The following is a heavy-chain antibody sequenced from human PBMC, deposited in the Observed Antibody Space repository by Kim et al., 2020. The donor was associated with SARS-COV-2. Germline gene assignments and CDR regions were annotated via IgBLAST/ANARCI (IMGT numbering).Heavy chain of an antibody. CDR2: IYYSGST. CDR3: ARQFSELTWVRGVIGIDY. CDR1: GGSISSSSYY. D-gene: IGHD3-10*01. V-gene: IGHV4-39*01. J-gene: IGHJ4*02. Sequence: SETLSLTCTVSGGSISSSSYYWGWIRQPPGKGLEWIGSIYYSGSTYYNPSLKSRVTISVDTSKNQFSLKLSSVTAADTAVYYCARQFSELTWVRGVIGIDYWGQGTLVTVSS.